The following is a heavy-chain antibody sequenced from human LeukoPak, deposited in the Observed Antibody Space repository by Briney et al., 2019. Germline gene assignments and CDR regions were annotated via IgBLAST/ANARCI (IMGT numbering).Heavy chain of an antibody. Sequence: GGSLRLSCAASEFTFSIYAMSWVRQAPGKGLKWVSSITSAGENTFYTGSVKGRFTISRDNFRNTLYLQMNSLRAEDTAIYYCAKDRPNYYGSNGHYYRRDGDYWGQGTLVTVSS. D-gene: IGHD3-22*01. CDR1: EFTFSIYA. CDR3: AKDRPNYYGSNGHYYRRDGDY. V-gene: IGHV3-23*01. CDR2: ITSAGENT. J-gene: IGHJ4*02.